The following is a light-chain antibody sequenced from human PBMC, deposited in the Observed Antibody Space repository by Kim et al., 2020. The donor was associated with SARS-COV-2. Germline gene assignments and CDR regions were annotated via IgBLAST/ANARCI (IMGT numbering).Light chain of an antibody. Sequence: SVSPGERAPLSCRASQSVSSNLAWYQQKPGQAPRLLIYGASTRATGIPARFSGSGSGTEFTLTISSLQSEDFAVYYCQQYNNWPDSFGQGTKLEIK. V-gene: IGKV3-15*01. J-gene: IGKJ2*03. CDR1: QSVSSN. CDR2: GAS. CDR3: QQYNNWPDS.